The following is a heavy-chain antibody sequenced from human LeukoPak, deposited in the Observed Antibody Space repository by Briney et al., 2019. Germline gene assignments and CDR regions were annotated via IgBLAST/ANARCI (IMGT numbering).Heavy chain of an antibody. CDR1: GGSISSSSYY. V-gene: IGHV4-39*07. J-gene: IGHJ3*01. D-gene: IGHD4-11*01. CDR3: ARGPNTAGNYRAFDL. CDR2: IYYSGST. Sequence: SETLSLTRTVSGGSISSSSYYWGWIRQPPGKGLEWIGSIYYSGSTYYNPSLKSRVTISVDTSKNQFSLKLTSVTAADTAAYYCARGPNTAGNYRAFDLWGQGTKVTVSS.